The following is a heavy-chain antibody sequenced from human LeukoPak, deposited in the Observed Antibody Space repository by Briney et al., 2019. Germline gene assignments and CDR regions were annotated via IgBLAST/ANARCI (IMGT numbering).Heavy chain of an antibody. J-gene: IGHJ4*02. Sequence: SETLSLTCTVSDDSISSSSYYWGWIRQPPGKGLEWIGSIYYSGSTYFNPSLKSRVTISVDTSKNQFSLKLSSVTAADTAVYYCAMTASGGSEDYWGQGTLVTVSS. CDR3: AMTASGGSEDY. CDR2: IYYSGST. V-gene: IGHV4-39*07. D-gene: IGHD2-15*01. CDR1: DDSISSSSYY.